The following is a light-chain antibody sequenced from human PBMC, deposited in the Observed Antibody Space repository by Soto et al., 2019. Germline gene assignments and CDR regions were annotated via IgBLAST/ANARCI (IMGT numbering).Light chain of an antibody. Sequence: DIQMTQSPSTLSASVGDRVTITCRASQTIHSFLAWYQQKPGKAPKLLIYDASNLESGVPSRFSGSGSGTEFTLTGSSLQPDDFATFYCQQFHSFPWTFGQGTKVDIK. CDR3: QQFHSFPWT. V-gene: IGKV1-5*01. J-gene: IGKJ1*01. CDR2: DAS. CDR1: QTIHSF.